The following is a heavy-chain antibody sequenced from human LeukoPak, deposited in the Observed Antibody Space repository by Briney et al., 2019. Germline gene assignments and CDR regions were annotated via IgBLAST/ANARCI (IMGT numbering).Heavy chain of an antibody. D-gene: IGHD3-22*01. V-gene: IGHV1-2*02. CDR2: INPNSGGT. CDR1: GYTFTGYY. J-gene: IGHJ5*02. Sequence: ASVKVSCTASGYTFTGYYMHWVRQAPGQGLEWMGWINPNSGGTNYAQKFQGRVTMTRDTSISTAYMELSRLRSDDTAVYYCARGEVKYYYDSSGYKASVAWFDPWGQGTLVTVSS. CDR3: ARGEVKYYYDSSGYKASVAWFDP.